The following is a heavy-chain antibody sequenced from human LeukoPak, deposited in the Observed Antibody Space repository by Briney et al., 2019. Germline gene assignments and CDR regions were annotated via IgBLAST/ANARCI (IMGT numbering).Heavy chain of an antibody. CDR3: ARVPRYSSSREVKDY. Sequence: SQTLSLTCPVYGRSFSGYCWSWIRHPPRNGLEWIGEINHSGSTNYNPSLKSRVTISVDTSKNQFSLKLSSVTAADTAVYYCARVPRYSSSREVKDYWGQGTLVTVSS. V-gene: IGHV4-34*01. CDR1: GRSFSGYC. CDR2: INHSGST. J-gene: IGHJ4*02. D-gene: IGHD6-13*01.